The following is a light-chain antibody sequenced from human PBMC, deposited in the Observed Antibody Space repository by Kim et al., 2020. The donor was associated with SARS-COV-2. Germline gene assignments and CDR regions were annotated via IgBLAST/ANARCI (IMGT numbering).Light chain of an antibody. CDR2: EVN. CDR3: SSYTSSTTLV. V-gene: IGLV2-14*01. CDR1: SSDVGRYNY. Sequence: QSALTQPASVSGSPGQSITISCTGTSSDVGRYNYVSWYQHHPGKAPKLMIYEVNKWPSGVSNRFSGSKSGNTASLTFSGLQAEDEADYYCSSYTSSTTLVFGGGTQLTVL. J-gene: IGLJ3*02.